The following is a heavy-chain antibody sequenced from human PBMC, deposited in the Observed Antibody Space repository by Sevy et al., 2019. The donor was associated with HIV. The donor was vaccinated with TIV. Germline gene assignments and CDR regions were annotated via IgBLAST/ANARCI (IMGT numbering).Heavy chain of an antibody. V-gene: IGHV3-7*01. J-gene: IGHJ4*02. CDR2: ITEDGSRV. CDR1: GFTFSDSW. CDR3: ARDRAYSALDY. D-gene: IGHD5-18*01. Sequence: GGSLRLSCVASGFTFSDSWMTWVRQAPGKGLERVAFITEDGSRVGYVDSVRGRFTISRENTKNSLYLQMNGLRAEDTAVYFCARDRAYSALDYWGQGTLVTVSS.